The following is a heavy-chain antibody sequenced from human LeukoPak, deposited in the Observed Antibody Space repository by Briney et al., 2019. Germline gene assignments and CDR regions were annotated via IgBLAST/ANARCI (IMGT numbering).Heavy chain of an antibody. CDR3: AKGAYTVYYYYGMDV. D-gene: IGHD2-2*02. V-gene: IGHV3-23*01. CDR2: ISGSGCST. CDR1: GFSFSGCA. J-gene: IGHJ6*02. Sequence: GGSLRLSCAASGFSFSGCAMSCVRQAPGKGLEWVPAISGSGCSTYYADSVKGRFTISRDNSKNTLYLQMNNLRAEDTAVYYCAKGAYTVYYYYGMDVWGQGTTVTVSS.